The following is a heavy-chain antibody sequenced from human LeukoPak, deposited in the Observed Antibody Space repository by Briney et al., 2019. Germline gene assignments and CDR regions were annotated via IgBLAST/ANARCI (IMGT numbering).Heavy chain of an antibody. CDR2: INHSGST. V-gene: IGHV4-34*01. Sequence: SETLSLTCAVYGGSFSGYYWSWIRQPPGKGLEWIGEINHSGSTNYNPSLKSRVTISVDTSKNQFSLKLSSVTAADTAVYYCASSLGGSGSRTRNYYYYMDVWGKGTTVTISS. CDR1: GGSFSGYY. D-gene: IGHD3-10*01. CDR3: ASSLGGSGSRTRNYYYYMDV. J-gene: IGHJ6*03.